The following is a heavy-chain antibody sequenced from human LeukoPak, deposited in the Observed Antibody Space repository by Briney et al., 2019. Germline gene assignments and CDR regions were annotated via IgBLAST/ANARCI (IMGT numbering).Heavy chain of an antibody. CDR1: GGSISSSSYY. V-gene: IGHV4-39*06. D-gene: IGHD1-26*01. Sequence: SETLSLTCAVSGGSISSSSYYWGWIRQPPGKGLEWIGSIYYSGSTYYNPSLKSRVTISVDTSKNQFTLKLSSVTAADTAVYYCARAPYSYFDYWGQGTLVTVSS. J-gene: IGHJ4*02. CDR3: ARAPYSYFDY. CDR2: IYYSGST.